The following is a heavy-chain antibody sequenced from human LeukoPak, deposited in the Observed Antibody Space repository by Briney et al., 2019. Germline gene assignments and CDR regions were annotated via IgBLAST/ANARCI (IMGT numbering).Heavy chain of an antibody. D-gene: IGHD5-12*01. Sequence: SETLSLTCAVYGGSFSGYYWSWIRQPPGKGLEWIGEINHSGSTNYNPSLKSRVTISADTSKNQFSLKLSSVTAADTAVYFCARRVIVATIDYWGQGTPVTVSS. CDR3: ARRVIVATIDY. J-gene: IGHJ4*02. V-gene: IGHV4-34*01. CDR2: INHSGST. CDR1: GGSFSGYY.